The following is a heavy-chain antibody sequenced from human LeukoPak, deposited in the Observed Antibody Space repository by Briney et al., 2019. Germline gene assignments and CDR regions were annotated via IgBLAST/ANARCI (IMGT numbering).Heavy chain of an antibody. D-gene: IGHD3-3*01. V-gene: IGHV5-51*01. CDR1: GYSFTSYW. CDR2: IYPGDSDT. CDR3: ARLGVGEYDFWSGSEYFQH. Sequence: HGESLKISCKGSGYSFTSYWIGWVRQMPGKGLEWMGIIYPGDSDTRYSPSFQGQVTISADKSISTAYLQWSSLKASDTAMYYCARLGVGEYDFWSGSEYFQHWGQGTLVTVSS. J-gene: IGHJ1*01.